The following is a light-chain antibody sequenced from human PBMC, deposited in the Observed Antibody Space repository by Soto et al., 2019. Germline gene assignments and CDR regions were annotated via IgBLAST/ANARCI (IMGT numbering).Light chain of an antibody. CDR1: SSNIGAGYE. CDR2: GNS. Sequence: QSVLTQPPSGSGAPGQRVTISCTGSSSNIGAGYEVHWYQQLPGTAPKLLIYGNSNRPSGVPDRFSGSKSGASASLAITGLQAEAEADYYCQSYDSSLPGVVFGGGTKLTVL. J-gene: IGLJ2*01. CDR3: QSYDSSLPGVV. V-gene: IGLV1-40*01.